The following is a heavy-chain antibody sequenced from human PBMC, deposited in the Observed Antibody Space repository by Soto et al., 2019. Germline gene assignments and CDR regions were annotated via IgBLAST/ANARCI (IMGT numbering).Heavy chain of an antibody. CDR1: GFTFSSYS. V-gene: IGHV3-21*04. D-gene: IGHD6-6*01. J-gene: IGHJ6*03. CDR2: ISSSSSYI. CDR3: SRDPRLLEQRLVHYYDYYMDG. Sequence: GGSLRLSCAASGFTFSSYSMNWVRQAPGKGLEWVSSISSSSSYIYSADSVKGRFTIPRDNAKNSLYLQMNSLRAEDTAVYYCSRDPRLLEQRLVHYYDYYMDGWGKGTMVTV.